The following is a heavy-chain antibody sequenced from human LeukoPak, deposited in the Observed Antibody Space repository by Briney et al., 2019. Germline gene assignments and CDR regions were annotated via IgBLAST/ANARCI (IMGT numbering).Heavy chain of an antibody. CDR3: AKDLSSGGGYD. CDR2: IGSDGSDK. V-gene: IGHV3-30*02. D-gene: IGHD3-16*01. J-gene: IGHJ4*02. Sequence: GGSLRLSCAASGFNFTNYVMHWVRQAPGKGLEWVSFIGSDGSDKHYADSVKGRFTISRDNSKNTLYLQMNSLRPEDMAVYYCAKDLSSGGGYDWGQGTLVTVSS. CDR1: GFNFTNYV.